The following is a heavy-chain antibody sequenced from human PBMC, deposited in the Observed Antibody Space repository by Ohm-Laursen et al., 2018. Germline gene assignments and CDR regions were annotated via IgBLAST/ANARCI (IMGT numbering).Heavy chain of an antibody. J-gene: IGHJ4*02. CDR1: GGSFSIYY. Sequence: SDTLSLTCTVSGGSFSIYYWNWIRQSPGKGLEWIGNIHYSGSTNYNPSLKSRVTISVDTSKNQFSLKVTSVTAADTAVYYCAGRGYWGQGTLVTVSS. CDR3: AGRGY. CDR2: IHYSGST. V-gene: IGHV4-59*07.